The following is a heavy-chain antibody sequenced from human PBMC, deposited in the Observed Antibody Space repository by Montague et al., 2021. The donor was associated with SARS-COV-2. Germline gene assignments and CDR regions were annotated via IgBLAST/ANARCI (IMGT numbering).Heavy chain of an antibody. V-gene: IGHV3-66*02. CDR1: GFTVTSNY. CDR2: IFSDGSR. D-gene: IGHD6-13*01. Sequence: SLRLSCAASGFTVTSNYMNWVRQAPGKGLEWVSTIFSDGSRWYTASVVGRFTISRDNSKNTVSLLMNSLGVEDTAVYFCAGEDGRGGSSWYLYWGQGTLVTVSS. CDR3: AGEDGRGGSSWYLY. J-gene: IGHJ4*02.